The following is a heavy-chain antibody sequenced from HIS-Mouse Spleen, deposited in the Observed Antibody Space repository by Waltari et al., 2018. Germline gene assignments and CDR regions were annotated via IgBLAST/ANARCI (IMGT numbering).Heavy chain of an antibody. CDR2: IGTASDT. D-gene: IGHD3-16*01. Sequence: DVQLVESGGGLVQPGGSLRLSCAASGFTFSSYDMHWVRQATGKGLGWVSAIGTASDTYYPGAVKGRFTISRENAKNSLYLQMNSLRAGDTAVYYCARALGDDAFDIWGQGTMVTVSS. V-gene: IGHV3-13*01. CDR3: ARALGDDAFDI. CDR1: GFTFSSYD. J-gene: IGHJ3*02.